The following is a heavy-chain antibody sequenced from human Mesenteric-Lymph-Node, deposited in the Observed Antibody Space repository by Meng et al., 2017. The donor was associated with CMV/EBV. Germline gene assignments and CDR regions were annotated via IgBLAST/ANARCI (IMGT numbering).Heavy chain of an antibody. J-gene: IGHJ5*02. CDR3: ARGTDIAARGMGFDP. CDR1: GDSVSRHSAA. V-gene: IGHV6-1*01. D-gene: IGHD6-6*01. CDR2: TYYRSKWYN. Sequence: SQTLSLTCAISGDSVSRHSAAWNWIRQSPSRGLEWLGRTYYRSKWYNDYAVSVKSRITINPDTSKNQFSLQLNSVTPEDTAVYYCARGTDIAARGMGFDPWGQGTLVTVSS.